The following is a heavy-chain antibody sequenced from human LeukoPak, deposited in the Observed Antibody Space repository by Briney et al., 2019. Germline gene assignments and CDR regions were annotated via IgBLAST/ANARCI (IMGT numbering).Heavy chain of an antibody. Sequence: PSQTLSLTCTVSGGSISSGGYYWSWIRQHPGKGLEWIGYIYYSGSTYYNPSLKSRVTISVDTSKNQFSLKLSSVTAADTAVYYCASSCSGVSCSTPTRLDYWGQGTLVTVSS. J-gene: IGHJ4*02. D-gene: IGHD2-15*01. CDR1: GGSISSGGYY. CDR2: IYYSGST. V-gene: IGHV4-31*03. CDR3: ASSCSGVSCSTPTRLDY.